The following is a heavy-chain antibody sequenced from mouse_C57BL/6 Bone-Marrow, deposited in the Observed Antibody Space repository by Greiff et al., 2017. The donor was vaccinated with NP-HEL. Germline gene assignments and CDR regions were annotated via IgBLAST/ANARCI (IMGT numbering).Heavy chain of an antibody. Sequence: VQRVESGAELVKPGASVKMSCKASGYTFTSYWITWVKQRPGQGLEWIGDIYPGSGSTNYNEKFKSKATLTVDTSSSTAYMQLSSLTSEDSAVYYCARWGLPWYFDVWGTGTTVTVSS. CDR1: GYTFTSYW. D-gene: IGHD3-1*01. CDR2: IYPGSGST. V-gene: IGHV1-55*01. J-gene: IGHJ1*03. CDR3: ARWGLPWYFDV.